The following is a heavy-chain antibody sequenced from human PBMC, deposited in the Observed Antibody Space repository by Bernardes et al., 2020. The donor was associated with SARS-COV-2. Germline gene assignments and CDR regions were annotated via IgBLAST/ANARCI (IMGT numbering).Heavy chain of an antibody. CDR2: INYTGST. Sequence: WETLSLTCTVSGGSISDSYWTWIRQPPGKGLELIGYINYTGSTNYNPSLNGRVTISLDTSNNQFSLKLSSVTAADTAVYYYAKLRVGSTVTTFGYYFDYWGQGVLDTVSS. CDR1: GGSISDSY. J-gene: IGHJ4*02. V-gene: IGHV4-59*01. CDR3: AKLRVGSTVTTFGYYFDY. D-gene: IGHD4-17*01.